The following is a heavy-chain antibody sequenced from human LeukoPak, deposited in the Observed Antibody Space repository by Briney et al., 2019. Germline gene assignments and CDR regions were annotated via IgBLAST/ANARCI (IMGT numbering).Heavy chain of an antibody. J-gene: IGHJ4*02. CDR1: GGSITSSSSY. CDR3: ARLVPPGGGDCTGSNCHTVYYFDY. Sequence: ASETLSLTCPVSGGSITSSSSYWGWIRQPPGKGLEWIGTIYYSGTTYYNPSLKSRVTISIDAAKNQFSLMLTSVTAADTAVYYCARLVPPGGGDCTGSNCHTVYYFDYWGQGTLVTVSS. D-gene: IGHD2-15*01. V-gene: IGHV4-39*01. CDR2: IYYSGTT.